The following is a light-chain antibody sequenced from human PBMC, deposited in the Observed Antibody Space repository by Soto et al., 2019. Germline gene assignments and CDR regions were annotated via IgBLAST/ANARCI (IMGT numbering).Light chain of an antibody. CDR1: QSLLYSSNNKNY. V-gene: IGKV4-1*01. CDR2: WAS. Sequence: DIVMTQSPDSLAVSLGERATINCKSSQSLLYSSNNKNYLTWYQHKPRQPPKLLIYWASTRKSGVPDRFSGSGSGTDFTLTISSLQAEDVAVYYCQQYYSIPPPFGGGTKVEIK. CDR3: QQYYSIPPP. J-gene: IGKJ4*01.